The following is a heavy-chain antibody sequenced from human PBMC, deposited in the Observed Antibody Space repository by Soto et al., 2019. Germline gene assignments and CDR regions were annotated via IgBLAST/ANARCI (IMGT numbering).Heavy chain of an antibody. J-gene: IGHJ6*02. V-gene: IGHV3-30*18. CDR1: GFTFSSYG. CDR2: ISYDGSNK. Sequence: PGGSLRLSCAASGFTFSSYGMHWVRQAPGKGLEWVAVISYDGSNKYYADSVKGRFTISRDNSKNTLYLQMNSLRAEDTAVYYCAKGWQQWVHYYGMDVWGQGTTVTVSS. D-gene: IGHD6-19*01. CDR3: AKGWQQWVHYYGMDV.